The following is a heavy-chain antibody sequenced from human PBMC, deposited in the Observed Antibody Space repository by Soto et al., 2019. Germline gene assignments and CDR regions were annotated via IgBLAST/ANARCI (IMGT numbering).Heavy chain of an antibody. J-gene: IGHJ4*02. D-gene: IGHD2-15*01. CDR3: ARNRGYCSGGTCYSLGPFDY. Sequence: EVQLVESGGGLVQPGGSLRLSCAATGFSVNISYMSWVRQAPGKGLEWVSVIYGGGRTYYADAVKGRFTISRDRSENTLFLQMNSLSAEDTAVYYCARNRGYCSGGTCYSLGPFDYWGQGTLVTVSS. CDR2: IYGGGRT. V-gene: IGHV3-66*01. CDR1: GFSVNISY.